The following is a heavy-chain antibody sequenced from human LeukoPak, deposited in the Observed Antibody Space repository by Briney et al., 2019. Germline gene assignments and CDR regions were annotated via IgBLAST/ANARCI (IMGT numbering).Heavy chain of an antibody. D-gene: IGHD3-16*01. Sequence: GESLKISCKGSGYTFTSYSIAWVRQMPGKGLELMGIIYPGDSDTTYSPSFQGQVTISSDKSISTAYLQWSSLEASDTAVYYCARQGGQMRFDPWGQGTLVTVSS. CDR2: IYPGDSDT. CDR1: GYTFTSYS. V-gene: IGHV5-51*01. J-gene: IGHJ5*02. CDR3: ARQGGQMRFDP.